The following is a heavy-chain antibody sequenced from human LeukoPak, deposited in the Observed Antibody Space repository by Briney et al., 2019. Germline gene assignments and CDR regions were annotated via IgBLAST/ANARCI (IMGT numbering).Heavy chain of an antibody. V-gene: IGHV3-23*01. D-gene: IGHD3-22*01. CDR2: ISGSGGST. J-gene: IGHJ4*02. Sequence: GGSLRLSCAASGFTFSSYAMSWVRQAPGKGLEWVSAISGSGGSTYYADSVKGRFTISRDNSKNALYLQMNSLRAEDTAVYYCAKRDSSGYLRQPPDYWGQGTLVTVSS. CDR1: GFTFSSYA. CDR3: AKRDSSGYLRQPPDY.